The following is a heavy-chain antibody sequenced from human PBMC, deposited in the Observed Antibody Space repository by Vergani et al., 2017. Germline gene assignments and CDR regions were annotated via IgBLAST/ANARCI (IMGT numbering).Heavy chain of an antibody. CDR3: ARDRVDIVATTTYYYYYYGMDV. Sequence: EVQLLESGGGLVQPGGSLRLSCAASGFTFSSYAMSWVRQAPGKGLEWVSAISGSGGITYYADSVKGRFTISRDNSKNTLYLQMNSLRAEDTAVYYCARDRVDIVATTTYYYYYYGMDVWGQGTTVTVSS. CDR1: GFTFSSYA. J-gene: IGHJ6*02. V-gene: IGHV3-23*01. D-gene: IGHD5-12*01. CDR2: ISGSGGIT.